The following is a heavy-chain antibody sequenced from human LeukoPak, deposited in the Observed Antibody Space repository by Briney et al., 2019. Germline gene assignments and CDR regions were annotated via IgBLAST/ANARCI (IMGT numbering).Heavy chain of an antibody. CDR2: IYYSGST. Sequence: SETLSLTCTVSGGSISSYYWSWIRQPPGKGLEWIGYIYYSGSTNCNPSLKSRVTISVDTSKNQFSLKLSSVTAADTAVYYCVRVTAYYDYVWGSYRPCNWFDPWGQGTLVTVSS. J-gene: IGHJ5*02. CDR1: GGSISSYY. CDR3: VRVTAYYDYVWGSYRPCNWFDP. V-gene: IGHV4-59*01. D-gene: IGHD3-16*02.